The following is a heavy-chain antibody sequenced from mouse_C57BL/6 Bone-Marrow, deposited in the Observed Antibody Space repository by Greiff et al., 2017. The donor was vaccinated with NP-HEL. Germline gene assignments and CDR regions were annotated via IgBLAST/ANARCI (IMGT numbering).Heavy chain of an antibody. CDR1: GYTFTDYY. Sequence: QVQLQQSGAELVRPGASVQLSCKASGYTFTDYYINWVKQRPGQGLEWIARIYPGSGNTYYNEKFKGKATLTAEKSSSTAYMQLSSLTSEDSAVYFCARGFAYWGQGTLVTVSA. V-gene: IGHV1-76*01. J-gene: IGHJ3*01. CDR3: ARGFAY. CDR2: IYPGSGNT.